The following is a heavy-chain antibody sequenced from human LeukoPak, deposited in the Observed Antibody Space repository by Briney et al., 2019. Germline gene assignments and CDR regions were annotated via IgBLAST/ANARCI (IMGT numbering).Heavy chain of an antibody. CDR3: AKAPLGRCSGAICYYFDY. J-gene: IGHJ4*02. CDR2: ISGSDAGT. CDR1: GFTFKNYA. Sequence: AGGSLRLSCAASGFTFKNYAMSWVRQAPGKGLEWVSAISGSDAGTYYADSVKGRFTISRDNSKNTLYLQMNSLRAEDAAVYYCAKAPLGRCSGAICYYFDYWGQGTLVTVSS. D-gene: IGHD2-15*01. V-gene: IGHV3-23*01.